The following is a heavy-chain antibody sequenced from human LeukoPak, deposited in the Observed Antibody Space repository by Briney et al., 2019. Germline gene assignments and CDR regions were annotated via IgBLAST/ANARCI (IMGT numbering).Heavy chain of an antibody. CDR2: IKHDGSDK. J-gene: IGHJ4*02. CDR1: GFTLSSYW. Sequence: PGVSLRLSCAASGFTLSSYWMSWVRQAPGKGLEWVANIKHDGSDKYYVDSVRRRFTISRDNAKNSLYLQMNTVRADDTAGYYGARDQYDSSGYYSDYWGQGTLVTVSS. CDR3: ARDQYDSSGYYSDY. D-gene: IGHD3-22*01. V-gene: IGHV3-7*01.